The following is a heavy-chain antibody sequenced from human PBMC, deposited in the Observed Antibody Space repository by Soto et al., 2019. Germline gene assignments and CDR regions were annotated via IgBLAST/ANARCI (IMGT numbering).Heavy chain of an antibody. CDR3: ARQDHSGSGWFDT. D-gene: IGHD3-22*01. Sequence: PGGSLRLSCAASVFTFSSYAIHWVRQAPGKGLEWAAVMSYDGRKKYYADSMRGRFTISRDNSKNTLYLQMNSLRADDTAVYYCARQDHSGSGWFDTWGQGTLVTVSS. CDR2: MSYDGRKK. J-gene: IGHJ5*02. CDR1: VFTFSSYA. V-gene: IGHV3-30*04.